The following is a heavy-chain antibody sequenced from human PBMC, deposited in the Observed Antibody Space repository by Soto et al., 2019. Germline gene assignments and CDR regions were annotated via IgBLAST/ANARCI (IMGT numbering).Heavy chain of an antibody. Sequence: QVQLEQSGAEVKKPGSSVKISCKASGGTLSDHGVSWLRQAPGQGLEWVGGTIPVFNTANYAPKFQGRVTIAADKSTNIAYMELGSLRFDDTAFYYCARGVYGLGNYYTGPSAFDIWGQGTLVIVSS. CDR2: TIPVFNTA. CDR1: GGTLSDHG. D-gene: IGHD3-10*01. CDR3: ARGVYGLGNYYTGPSAFDI. V-gene: IGHV1-69*06. J-gene: IGHJ3*02.